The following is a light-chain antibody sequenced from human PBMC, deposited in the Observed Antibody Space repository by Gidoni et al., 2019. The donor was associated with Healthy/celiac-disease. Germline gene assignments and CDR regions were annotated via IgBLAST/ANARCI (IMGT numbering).Light chain of an antibody. V-gene: IGLV1-40*01. Sequence: QSVLTPPPSVSGPPGQRVPISCTGSSSNIGACYDVHWYQQLPGTAPKLLIYGNSNRPSGLPDRFSGSKSGTSASLAITGLQAEDEADYYCQSYDSSLSGYVFGTGTKVTVL. J-gene: IGLJ1*01. CDR1: SSNIGACYD. CDR2: GNS. CDR3: QSYDSSLSGYV.